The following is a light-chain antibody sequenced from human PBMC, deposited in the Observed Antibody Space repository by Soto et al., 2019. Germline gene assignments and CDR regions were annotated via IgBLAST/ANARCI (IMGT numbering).Light chain of an antibody. CDR1: QSVSNNY. CDR2: GAS. V-gene: IGKV3-20*01. J-gene: IGKJ1*01. Sequence: EIVLTQSPGTLSLSPGERATLSCRASQSVSNNYLAWYQQKPGQAPRLLIYGASNRATGIPDRFSGSGSGTDFTLTISRLEPEDLAVYYWQQYGSSGTFGQGTKGEIK. CDR3: QQYGSSGT.